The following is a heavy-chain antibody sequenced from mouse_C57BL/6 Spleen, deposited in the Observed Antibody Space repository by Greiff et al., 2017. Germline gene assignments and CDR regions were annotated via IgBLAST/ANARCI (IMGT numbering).Heavy chain of an antibody. CDR1: GYTFTSYW. V-gene: IGHV1-64*01. J-gene: IGHJ4*01. CDR2: IHPNSGST. Sequence: QVQLQQPGAELVKPGASVKLSCKASGYTFTSYWMHWVKQRPGQGLEWIGMIHPNSGSTNYNEKVKSKATLTVDKSSITAYMQLSSQTSEDSAVYYCARGNDYDYAMDYWGQGTSVTVSS. CDR3: ARGNDYDYAMDY. D-gene: IGHD2-4*01.